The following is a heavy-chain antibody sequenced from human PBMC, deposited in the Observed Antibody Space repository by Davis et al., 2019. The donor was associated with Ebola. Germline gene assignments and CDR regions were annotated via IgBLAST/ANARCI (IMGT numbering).Heavy chain of an antibody. CDR3: LYGMDV. J-gene: IGHJ6*02. V-gene: IGHV3-7*01. Sequence: GESLKISCAASGFSFSSYWMSWVRQAPGKGLEWVASIKQDGSNKYYVDSVKGRFTISRDNAKNSLYLQMNSPRVEDTAVYYCLYGMDVWGQGTTVTVSS. CDR1: GFSFSSYW. CDR2: IKQDGSNK.